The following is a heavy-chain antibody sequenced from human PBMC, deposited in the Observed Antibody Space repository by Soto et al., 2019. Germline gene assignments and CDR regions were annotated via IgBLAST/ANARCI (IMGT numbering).Heavy chain of an antibody. V-gene: IGHV1-69*12. J-gene: IGHJ2*01. CDR3: AKDASYVSCGYYAYFAL. CDR2: IIPIFGTA. CDR1: GGTFSSYA. D-gene: IGHD3-22*01. Sequence: QVQLVQSGAEVKKPGSSVKVSCKASGGTFSSYAISWVRQAPGQGLEWMGGIIPIFGTANYAQKFQGRVTLTAAASPSAAYRGRVNLRYEDTAVYYGAKDASYVSCGYYAYFALWGRGAMVTVSS.